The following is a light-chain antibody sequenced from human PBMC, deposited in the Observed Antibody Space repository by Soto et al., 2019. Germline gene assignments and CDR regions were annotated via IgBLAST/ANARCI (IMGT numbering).Light chain of an antibody. CDR1: QSVSSK. V-gene: IGKV3-15*01. J-gene: IGKJ4*01. Sequence: EIVMTQSPATLSVSPGERATLSCRASQSVSSKLAWYQQKPGQAPRLFIFGASTRATGIPARFSGSGSGTEFTLTISSLQSEDFAIYYCQQYNNWPPATFGGGTKVEIK. CDR2: GAS. CDR3: QQYNNWPPAT.